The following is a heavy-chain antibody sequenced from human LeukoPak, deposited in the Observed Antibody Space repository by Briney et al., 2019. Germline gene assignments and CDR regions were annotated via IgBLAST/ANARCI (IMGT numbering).Heavy chain of an antibody. CDR2: ILYDGINK. CDR1: GFTFSSYA. CDR3: ARGRNVDTSMVNDY. V-gene: IGHV3-30*04. D-gene: IGHD5-18*01. Sequence: GRSLRLSCAASGFTFSSYAMHWVRQAPGKGLEWVTVILYDGINKYYADSVKGRFTISRDNSKNTVYLQMNSLRGEDTAVYYCARGRNVDTSMVNDYWGQGTLVTVSS. J-gene: IGHJ4*02.